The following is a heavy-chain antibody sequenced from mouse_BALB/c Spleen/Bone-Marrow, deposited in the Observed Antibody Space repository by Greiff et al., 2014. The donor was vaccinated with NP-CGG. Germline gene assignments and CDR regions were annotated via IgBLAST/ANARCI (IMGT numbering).Heavy chain of an antibody. Sequence: VQLVESGPGLVAPSQSLSITCTVSGFSLTSYGVHWVRQPPGKGLEWLGVIWADGSTNYNSALMSRLSISKDNSKSQVFLNMNSLQSEDTAMYYCARTHYPDCFDYWGQGTTLTVSA. V-gene: IGHV2-9*02. CDR3: ARTHYPDCFDY. CDR2: IWADGST. CDR1: GFSLTSYG. D-gene: IGHD1-2*01. J-gene: IGHJ2*01.